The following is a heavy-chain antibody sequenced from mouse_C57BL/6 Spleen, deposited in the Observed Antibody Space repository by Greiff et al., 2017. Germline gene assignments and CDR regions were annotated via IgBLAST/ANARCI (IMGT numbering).Heavy chain of an antibody. J-gene: IGHJ2*01. CDR2: IDPSDSYT. Sequence: QVQLQQPGAELVKPGASVKLSCKASGYTFTSYWMPWVKQRPGQGLAWIGEIDPSDSYTNYNQKLKGKATLTVDTSSSTAYMQLSSLTSEDSAVYYCARSGYDYDVRYYFDYWGQGTTLTVSS. CDR1: GYTFTSYW. V-gene: IGHV1-50*01. D-gene: IGHD2-4*01. CDR3: ARSGYDYDVRYYFDY.